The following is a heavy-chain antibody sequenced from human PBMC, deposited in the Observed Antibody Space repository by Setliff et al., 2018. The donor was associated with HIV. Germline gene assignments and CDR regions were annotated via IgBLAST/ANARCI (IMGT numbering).Heavy chain of an antibody. Sequence: ASVKVSCKASGYTATTYGIRWVRQAPGQGLEWMGWFNTETRNPMYAQAFKGRLVFSLDTSVSTAYLQISSLKAEDIAVYYCARDGYYYDRSRHLAYYFDYWGQGTLVTVSS. CDR1: GYTATTYG. J-gene: IGHJ4*02. V-gene: IGHV7-4-1*02. D-gene: IGHD3-22*01. CDR3: ARDGYYYDRSRHLAYYFDY. CDR2: FNTETRNP.